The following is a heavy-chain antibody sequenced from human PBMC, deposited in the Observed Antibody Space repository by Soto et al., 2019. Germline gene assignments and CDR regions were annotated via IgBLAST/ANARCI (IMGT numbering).Heavy chain of an antibody. CDR3: ARDYMVRGVMRWFDP. Sequence: SETLSLTCAVSGGSISSSNLWSWVRQPPGEGLEWTGEIYHSGSTNYNPSLKSRVTISVDKSKNQFSLKLSSVTAADTAVYYCARDYMVRGVMRWFDPWGQGTLVTVSS. V-gene: IGHV4-4*02. CDR2: IYHSGST. J-gene: IGHJ5*02. CDR1: GGSISSSNL. D-gene: IGHD3-10*01.